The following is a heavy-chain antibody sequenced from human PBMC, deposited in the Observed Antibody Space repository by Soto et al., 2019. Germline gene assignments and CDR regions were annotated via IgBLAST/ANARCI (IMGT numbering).Heavy chain of an antibody. J-gene: IGHJ4*02. CDR2: ISGSGDAT. CDR3: TKGAFGSGTYDC. V-gene: IGHV3-23*01. D-gene: IGHD3-10*01. Sequence: EVQLLESGGGLVQPGGSLRLSCAESEFAFSSYAMTWVRHGPGRGLEWVSGISGSGDATSYTDSVKGRFTISRDNSKNTLHLQMNSLRAEDSAIYYCTKGAFGSGTYDCWGQGTVVTVSS. CDR1: EFAFSSYA.